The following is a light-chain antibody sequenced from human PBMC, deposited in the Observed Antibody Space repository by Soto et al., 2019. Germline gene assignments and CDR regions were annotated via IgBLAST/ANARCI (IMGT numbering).Light chain of an antibody. CDR3: QQYGSSPQT. V-gene: IGKV3-20*01. Sequence: ENVLTSAPGTPFLSPGGKATLSCRARQSVSSAYLAWYQQKPGQAPRLLIYGTSSRATGIPDRFSGSGSGTDFTLTISRLEPEDFAVYYCQQYGSSPQTFGQGTKVDIK. CDR2: GTS. J-gene: IGKJ1*01. CDR1: QSVSSAY.